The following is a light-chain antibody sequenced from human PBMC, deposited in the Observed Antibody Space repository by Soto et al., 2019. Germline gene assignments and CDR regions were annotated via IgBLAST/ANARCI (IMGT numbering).Light chain of an antibody. Sequence: DIQMTQSPSTLSASVGDRVTITCRASQGISSWLAWCQQKPGKAPDLLIYKASSLESGVPSRFSGSGSGTEFTLTISSLQPDDFATYYCQQYYTYSRTFGQGTKVEIK. CDR2: KAS. V-gene: IGKV1-5*03. J-gene: IGKJ1*01. CDR1: QGISSW. CDR3: QQYYTYSRT.